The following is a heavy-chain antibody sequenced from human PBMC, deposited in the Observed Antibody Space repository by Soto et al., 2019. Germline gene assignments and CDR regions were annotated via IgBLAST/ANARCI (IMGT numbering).Heavy chain of an antibody. CDR3: ARVLSGTRSFDY. V-gene: IGHV3-11*05. Sequence: QVQLVESGGGLVKPGGSLRLSCAASGFTFGAHYMTWIRQAPGKGLEWLSYISSRSNYTDYADSVKGRFTTSRDNAKNSLYQQMNSLRAEDTAVYYCARVLSGTRSFDYWGQGTLVTVSS. J-gene: IGHJ4*02. CDR1: GFTFGAHY. CDR2: ISSRSNYT. D-gene: IGHD5-12*01.